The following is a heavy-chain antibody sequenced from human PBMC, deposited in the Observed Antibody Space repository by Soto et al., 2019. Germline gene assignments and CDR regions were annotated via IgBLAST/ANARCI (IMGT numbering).Heavy chain of an antibody. CDR3: ARSSPGSGYPYYFDY. CDR1: GGSISSYY. Sequence: PSETLSLTCTVSGGSISSYYWSWIRQPLGKGLEWIGYIYYSGSTNYNPSLKSRVSISVDTSKNQFSLKLSSVTAADTAVYYCARSSPGSGYPYYFDYWGQGTLVTVSS. D-gene: IGHD3-9*01. J-gene: IGHJ4*02. V-gene: IGHV4-59*01. CDR2: IYYSGST.